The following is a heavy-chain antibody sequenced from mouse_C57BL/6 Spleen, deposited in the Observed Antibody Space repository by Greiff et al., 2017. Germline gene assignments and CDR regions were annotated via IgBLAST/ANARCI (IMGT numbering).Heavy chain of an antibody. V-gene: IGHV5-9-1*02. D-gene: IGHD1-1*01. Sequence: EVMLVESGEGLVKPGGSLKLSCTASGFTFSSYAMSWVRQTPEKRLEWVAYISSGGDYIYYADTVKGRFTISRDNARNTLYLQMSSLKSEDTAMYYCTRAPDYYGSSYGYCDVWGTGTTVTVSS. CDR2: ISSGGDYI. CDR3: TRAPDYYGSSYGYCDV. CDR1: GFTFSSYA. J-gene: IGHJ1*03.